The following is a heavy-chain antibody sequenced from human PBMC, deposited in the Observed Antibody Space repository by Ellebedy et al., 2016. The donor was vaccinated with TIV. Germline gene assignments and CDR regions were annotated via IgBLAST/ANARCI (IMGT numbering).Heavy chain of an antibody. CDR3: AKIELERRFYYYAMDV. J-gene: IGHJ6*02. Sequence: SLKISCAASGFTFSSHGMQWVRQAPGKGLEWVAVIWDDGSKKKYADSVKGRFTISRDNAKNSLYLQMNSLRAEDTAVYFCAKIELERRFYYYAMDVWGQGTTVTVSS. D-gene: IGHD1-1*01. CDR1: GFTFSSHG. CDR2: IWDDGSKK. V-gene: IGHV3-33*03.